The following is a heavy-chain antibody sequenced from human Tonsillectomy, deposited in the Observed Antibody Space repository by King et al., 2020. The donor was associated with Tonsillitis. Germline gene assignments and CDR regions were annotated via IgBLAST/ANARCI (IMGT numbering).Heavy chain of an antibody. Sequence: QLVQSGAEVKKPGASVKVSCKASGYTFTSYDINWVRQATGQGLEWMGWMNPNSGKTGYAQKVQGRVTMTRNTSISTAYMELSSLRSEDTAVYYCARGGGTQWLVGGHWFDPWGQGTLVTVSS. J-gene: IGHJ5*02. CDR2: MNPNSGKT. D-gene: IGHD6-19*01. CDR3: ARGGGTQWLVGGHWFDP. V-gene: IGHV1-8*01. CDR1: GYTFTSYD.